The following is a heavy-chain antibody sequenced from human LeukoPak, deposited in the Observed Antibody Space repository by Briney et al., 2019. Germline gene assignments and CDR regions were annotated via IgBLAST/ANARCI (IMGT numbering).Heavy chain of an antibody. CDR3: ATAAAGTGWYDYYYGMDV. V-gene: IGHV1-24*01. CDR2: FDPEDGET. J-gene: IGHJ6*02. Sequence: ASVKVSCTVSGYTLPELSMHWVRQAPGKGLEWMGGFDPEDGETIYAQKFQGRVTMTEDTSTDTAYMELSSLRSEDTAVYYCATAAAGTGWYDYYYGMDVWGQGTTVTVSS. D-gene: IGHD6-13*01. CDR1: GYTLPELS.